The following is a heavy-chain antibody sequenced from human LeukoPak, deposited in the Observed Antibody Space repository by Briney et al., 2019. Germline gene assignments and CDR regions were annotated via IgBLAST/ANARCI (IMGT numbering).Heavy chain of an antibody. V-gene: IGHV3-30-3*01. Sequence: PGGSLRLSCAASGFTFSSYAMHWVRQAPGKGLEWVAVISYDGSNKYYADSVKDRFTISRDNSKNTLYLQMNSLRAEDTAVYYCASSVAFDIWGQGTMVTVSS. D-gene: IGHD5/OR15-5a*01. J-gene: IGHJ3*02. CDR3: ASSVAFDI. CDR1: GFTFSSYA. CDR2: ISYDGSNK.